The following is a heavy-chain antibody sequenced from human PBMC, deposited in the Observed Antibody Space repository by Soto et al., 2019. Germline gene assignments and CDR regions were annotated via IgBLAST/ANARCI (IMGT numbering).Heavy chain of an antibody. V-gene: IGHV4-39*01. D-gene: IGHD6-13*01. CDR3: ARFPIFYSSSYNWFDP. CDR1: GGSISSSSYY. Sequence: ETLSLTCTVSGGSISSSSYYWGWIRQPPGKGLGWIGSIYYSGSTYYNPSLKSRVTISVDTSKNQFSLKLSSVTAADTAVYYCARFPIFYSSSYNWFDPWGQGTLVTVSS. CDR2: IYYSGST. J-gene: IGHJ5*02.